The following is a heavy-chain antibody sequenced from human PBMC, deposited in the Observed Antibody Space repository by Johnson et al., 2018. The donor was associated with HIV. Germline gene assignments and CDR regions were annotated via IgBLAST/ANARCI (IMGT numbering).Heavy chain of an antibody. V-gene: IGHV3-20*04. CDR3: AREGGGFREFGGFDI. D-gene: IGHD3-10*01. CDR1: GFTFDDYG. CDR2: INWNGGGT. Sequence: MQLVESGGGVVRPGGSLRLSCAASGFTFDDYGMSWVRQAPGKGLEWVSGINWNGGGTGYADSVKGRFTISRDNAKKSRYLQMKSLRAEDTALYYCAREGGGFREFGGFDIWGQGTMVTVSS. J-gene: IGHJ3*02.